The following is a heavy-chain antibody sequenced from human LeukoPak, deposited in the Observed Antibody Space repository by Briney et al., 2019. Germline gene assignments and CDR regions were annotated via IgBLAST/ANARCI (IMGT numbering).Heavy chain of an antibody. CDR1: GDSINSYF. J-gene: IGHJ3*01. Sequence: SKTLSLTCTVSGDSINSYFWTWIRQPPGKGLEWLGYIYSRGTTAYNPSLESRLTMSTDTSKNQFSLTLRSVTTADTAVYFCARVTRTHDAFDVWGQPIMVTVSS. CDR3: ARVTRTHDAFDV. V-gene: IGHV4-59*01. CDR2: IYSRGTT. D-gene: IGHD2-21*02.